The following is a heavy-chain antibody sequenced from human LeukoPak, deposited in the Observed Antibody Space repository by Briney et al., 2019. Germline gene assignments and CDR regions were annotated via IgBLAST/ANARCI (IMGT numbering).Heavy chain of an antibody. J-gene: IGHJ3*02. CDR2: IYYSGST. D-gene: IGHD2-2*01. Sequence: SETLSLTCTVSGGSISSYYWSWIRQPPGKGLEWIGYIYYSGSTNYNPSLKSRVTISVDTSKNQFSLKLSSVTAADTAVYYCARDPGYCSSTSCYAGAFGIWGQGTMVTVSS. CDR3: ARDPGYCSSTSCYAGAFGI. CDR1: GGSISSYY. V-gene: IGHV4-59*01.